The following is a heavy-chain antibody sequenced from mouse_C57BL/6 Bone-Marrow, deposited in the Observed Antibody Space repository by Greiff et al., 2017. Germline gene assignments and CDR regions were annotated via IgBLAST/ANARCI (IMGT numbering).Heavy chain of an antibody. J-gene: IGHJ1*03. V-gene: IGHV1-54*01. CDR1: GYAFTNYL. CDR3: ARRHYGSSYWYFDV. Sequence: QVQLQQSGAELVRPGTSVKVSCKASGYAFTNYLIEWVKQRPGQGLEWIGVINPGSGGTNYNEKFKGKATLTADKSSSTAYMQLSSLTSEDSAVYVCARRHYGSSYWYFDVWGTGTTVTVSS. CDR2: INPGSGGT. D-gene: IGHD1-1*01.